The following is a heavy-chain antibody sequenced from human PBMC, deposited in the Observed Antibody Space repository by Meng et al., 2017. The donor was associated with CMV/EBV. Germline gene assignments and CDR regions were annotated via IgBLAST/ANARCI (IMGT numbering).Heavy chain of an antibody. J-gene: IGHJ4*02. D-gene: IGHD3-3*01. CDR2: IWYDGSNK. Sequence: GESLKISCAASGFTFSSYEMNWVRQAPGKGLEWVAVIWYDGSNKYYADSVKGRFTISRDNSKNTLYLQMNRLRAEDTAVYYCAKAFWSGYYTGGGRGFFFDYWGQGTLVTVSS. CDR3: AKAFWSGYYTGGGRGFFFDY. CDR1: GFTFSSYE. V-gene: IGHV3-33*06.